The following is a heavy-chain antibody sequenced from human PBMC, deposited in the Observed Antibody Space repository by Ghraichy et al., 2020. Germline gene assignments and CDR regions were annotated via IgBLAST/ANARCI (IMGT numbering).Heavy chain of an antibody. V-gene: IGHV3-9*01. CDR1: GFTFDDYA. J-gene: IGHJ4*02. D-gene: IGHD3/OR15-3a*01. CDR2: VSWNSAYI. CDR3: AKGMNYGPRGVDY. Sequence: GGSLRLSCAASGFTFDDYAMHWVRQAPGKGLEWVSGVSWNSAYIGYADSVKGRFTISRDNAKNSLYLQMNSLRNEDTALYYCAKGMNYGPRGVDYWGQGTLVTVSS.